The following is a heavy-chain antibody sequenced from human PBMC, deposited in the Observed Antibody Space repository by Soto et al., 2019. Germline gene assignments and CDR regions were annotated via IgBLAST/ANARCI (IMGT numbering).Heavy chain of an antibody. CDR1: GFTFFSYG. Sequence: GGSLRLACAASGFTFFSYGMHWVRQAPGKGLEWVAVISYDGSNKYYGDSVKGRFTISRDNSKNTLYLQMNSLRADDTAVYYCAKDRAGDIYVAARSGLDYWGQGTLVTVSS. V-gene: IGHV3-30*18. D-gene: IGHD3-3*01. CDR2: ISYDGSNK. J-gene: IGHJ4*02. CDR3: AKDRAGDIYVAARSGLDY.